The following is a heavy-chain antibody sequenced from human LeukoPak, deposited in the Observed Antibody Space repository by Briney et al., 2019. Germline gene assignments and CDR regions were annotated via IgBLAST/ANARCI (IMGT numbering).Heavy chain of an antibody. CDR2: INTVNGNT. V-gene: IGHV1-3*04. CDR1: GYIFSTYV. J-gene: IGHJ6*02. Sequence: ASVKVSCKASGYIFSTYVLHWVRQAPGQRLEWMGWINTVNGNTKYSQKFQGRVTITRDTSASTAYMELSSLRSEDTAVYYCAGEIIPAAINGMDVWGQGTTITVSS. CDR3: AGEIIPAAINGMDV. D-gene: IGHD2-2*01.